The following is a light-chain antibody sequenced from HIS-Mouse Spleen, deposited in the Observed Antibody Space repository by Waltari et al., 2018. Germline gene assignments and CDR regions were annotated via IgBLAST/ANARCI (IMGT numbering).Light chain of an antibody. V-gene: IGLV1-51*01. Sequence: QSVLTQPPSVSAAPGQKGTIPCPGSSSNIGNNYVSRYQQLPGTAPKLLIYDNNKRPSGIPDRFSGSKSGTSATLGITGLQTGDEADYYCGTWDSSLSGVFGGGTKLTVL. CDR3: GTWDSSLSGV. J-gene: IGLJ3*02. CDR1: SSNIGNNY. CDR2: DNN.